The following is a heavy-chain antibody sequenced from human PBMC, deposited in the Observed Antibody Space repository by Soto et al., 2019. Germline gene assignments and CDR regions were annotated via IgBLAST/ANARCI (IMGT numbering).Heavy chain of an antibody. Sequence: AAVKVSCKASGGTFSSYAISWVRQAPGQGLEWMGWISASNGNTKYAQKFQGRVTMTTDRSTTTAYMELRSLRSDDTAVYYCARTLSSAASPYYFDYWGQGSLVTVSS. CDR3: ARTLSSAASPYYFDY. V-gene: IGHV1-18*01. CDR2: ISASNGNT. J-gene: IGHJ4*02. CDR1: GGTFSSYA. D-gene: IGHD6-25*01.